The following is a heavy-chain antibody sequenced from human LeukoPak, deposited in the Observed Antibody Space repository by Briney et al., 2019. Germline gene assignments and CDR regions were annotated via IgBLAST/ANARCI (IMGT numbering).Heavy chain of an antibody. CDR1: GGSISSYY. CDR2: IYTSGST. D-gene: IGHD4-11*01. J-gene: IGHJ4*02. CDR3: ARESDYSNYGGWYFDY. Sequence: PSETLSLTCTVSGGSISSYYWSWIRQPAGKGLEWIGRIYTSGSTNYNPSLKSRVTMSVDTSKSQFFLKLSSVTAADTAVYYCARESDYSNYGGWYFDYWGQGTLVTVSS. V-gene: IGHV4-4*07.